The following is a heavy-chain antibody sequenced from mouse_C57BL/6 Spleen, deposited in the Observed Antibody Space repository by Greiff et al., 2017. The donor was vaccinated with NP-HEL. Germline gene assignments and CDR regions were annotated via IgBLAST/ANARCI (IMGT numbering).Heavy chain of an antibody. V-gene: IGHV5-16*01. J-gene: IGHJ4*01. CDR3: ARAWDY. CDR2: INYDGSST. Sequence: EVQRVESEGGLVQPGSSMKLSCTASGFTFSDYYMAWVRQVPEKGLEWVANINYDGSSTYYLDSLKSRFIISRDNAKNILYLQMSSLKSEDTATYYCARAWDYWGQGTSVTVSS. CDR1: GFTFSDYY.